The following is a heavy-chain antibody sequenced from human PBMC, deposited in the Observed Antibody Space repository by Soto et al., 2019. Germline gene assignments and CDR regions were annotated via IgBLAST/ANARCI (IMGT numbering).Heavy chain of an antibody. D-gene: IGHD2-2*01. Sequence: SLTCTVSGGSISSGDFYWGWLRHPPGTGLELIGNIYYSGSTYYNTSLRTRAIMSVDTSQNQFSLKLSSLPAADTAVYLGVRADAISERFDYWGQGALVTVSS. CDR1: GGSISSGDFY. V-gene: IGHV4-30-4*01. CDR3: VRADAISERFDY. CDR2: IYYSGST. J-gene: IGHJ4*02.